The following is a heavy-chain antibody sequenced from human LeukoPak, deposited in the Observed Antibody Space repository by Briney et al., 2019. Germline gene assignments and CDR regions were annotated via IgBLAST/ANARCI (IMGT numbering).Heavy chain of an antibody. CDR3: AKPSTTSWFDAFDL. V-gene: IGHV3-30*02. J-gene: IGHJ3*01. CDR2: IRYDGSNK. D-gene: IGHD2-2*01. CDR1: GFTFSSYA. Sequence: GGSLRLSCAASGFTFSSYAMSWVRQAPGKGLEWVALIRYDGSNKYYADSVKGRFTITRDNSKNTLYLQMDSLRIEDTAVYYCAKPSTTSWFDAFDLWGQGTMVTVSS.